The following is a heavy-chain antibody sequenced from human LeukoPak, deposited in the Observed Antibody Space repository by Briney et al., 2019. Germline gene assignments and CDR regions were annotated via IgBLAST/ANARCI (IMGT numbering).Heavy chain of an antibody. J-gene: IGHJ4*02. CDR2: ISSNGGST. V-gene: IGHV3-64D*06. D-gene: IGHD2-2*01. Sequence: GGSLRLSCTASGFTFSSYAMHWVRQAPGKGLEYVSAISSNGGSTYYADSVKGRFTISRDNSKNTLYLQMSSLGAEDTAVYYCVKVLRAHCSSTSCYDYFDYWGQGTLVTVSS. CDR1: GFTFSSYA. CDR3: VKVLRAHCSSTSCYDYFDY.